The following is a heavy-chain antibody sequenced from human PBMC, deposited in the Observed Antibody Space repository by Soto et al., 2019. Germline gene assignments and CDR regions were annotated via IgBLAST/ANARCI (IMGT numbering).Heavy chain of an antibody. CDR1: GLKFSDAW. CDR3: ARASQFGELIIHY. J-gene: IGHJ4*02. Sequence: GVSLRLSCVVSGLKFSDAWVKWVRQVPGKGLEWVGRFTISRDNAKNLLYLQMNSLRVEDTAVYYCARASQFGELIIHYWGQGILVTVSS. D-gene: IGHD3-10*01. V-gene: IGHV3-21*06.